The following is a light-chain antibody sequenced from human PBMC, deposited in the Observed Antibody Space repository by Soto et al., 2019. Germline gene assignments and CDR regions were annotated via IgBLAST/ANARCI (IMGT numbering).Light chain of an antibody. J-gene: IGLJ1*01. Sequence: QSALTQPASVSGSPGQSITISCTGTSSDVGGYKYVSWYQQHPGKAPKLLIYTVSNRPSGVSNRFSGSKSGNTASLTISGLQAEDEADYYCSSNTSSSSYVFGTGTKVTVL. CDR3: SSNTSSSSYV. CDR2: TVS. V-gene: IGLV2-14*01. CDR1: SSDVGGYKY.